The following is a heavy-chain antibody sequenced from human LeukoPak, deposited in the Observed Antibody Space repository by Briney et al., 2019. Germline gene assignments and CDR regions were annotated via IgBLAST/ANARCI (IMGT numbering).Heavy chain of an antibody. CDR2: ISSSSNTI. D-gene: IGHD2-2*01. Sequence: PGGSLRLSCAASGFTFSSYNMNWVRQAPGKGLEWVSYISSSSNTIYYADSVKGRFTISRDNAKNSLYLQMNSLRAEDTAVYYCAREQLVVRYAFDPWGQGTLVTVSS. CDR1: GFTFSSYN. J-gene: IGHJ5*02. CDR3: AREQLVVRYAFDP. V-gene: IGHV3-48*04.